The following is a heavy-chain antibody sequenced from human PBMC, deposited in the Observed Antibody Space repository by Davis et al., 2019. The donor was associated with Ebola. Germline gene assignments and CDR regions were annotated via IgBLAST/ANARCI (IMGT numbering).Heavy chain of an antibody. CDR2: IYYSGST. V-gene: IGHV4-59*01. D-gene: IGHD3-10*01. CDR3: ARGDYGSGSYSIYYYYGMDV. Sequence: MPSETLSLTCTVSGGSISSYYWSWIRQPPGKGLEWIGYIYYSGSTNYNPSLKSRVTISVDTSKNQFSLKLSSVTAADTAVYYCARGDYGSGSYSIYYYYGMDVWGKGTTVTVSS. J-gene: IGHJ6*04. CDR1: GGSISSYY.